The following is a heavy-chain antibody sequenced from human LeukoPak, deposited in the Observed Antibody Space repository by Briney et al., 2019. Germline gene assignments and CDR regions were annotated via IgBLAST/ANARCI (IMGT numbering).Heavy chain of an antibody. CDR1: GYTFTSYF. Sequence: ASVKVSCKASGYTFTSYFIHWVRQAPGQGLEWMGRIIPMLDIQNYAQKFQGRVTITADKSTSTAYMELSSLRSEDTAVYYCASERGATQYFDYWGQGTLVTVSS. D-gene: IGHD3-10*01. CDR2: IIPMLDIQ. CDR3: ASERGATQYFDY. J-gene: IGHJ4*02. V-gene: IGHV1-69*04.